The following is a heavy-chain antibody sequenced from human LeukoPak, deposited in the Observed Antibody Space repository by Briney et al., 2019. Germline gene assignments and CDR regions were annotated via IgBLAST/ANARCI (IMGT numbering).Heavy chain of an antibody. V-gene: IGHV3-21*01. Sequence: PGGSLRLSCVDSGFTFSTYSMNWVRQAPGKGLEWVSSISSSSSYIYYGDSVKSRFTISRDNAKNSLYLQMNSLRAEDTAVYYCARYEDSSGWYSVRYYYYMDVWGKGTTVTISS. D-gene: IGHD6-19*01. CDR1: GFTFSTYS. CDR2: ISSSSSYI. CDR3: ARYEDSSGWYSVRYYYYMDV. J-gene: IGHJ6*03.